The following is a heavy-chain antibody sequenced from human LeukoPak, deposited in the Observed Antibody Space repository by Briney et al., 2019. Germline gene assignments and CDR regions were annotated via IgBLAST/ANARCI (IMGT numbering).Heavy chain of an antibody. CDR1: GFTFSCCW. CDR2: IKQDGSEK. V-gene: IGHV3-7*04. D-gene: IGHD1-26*01. CDR3: VKDGNLGS. J-gene: IGHJ5*02. Sequence: SGGSLRLSCAASGFTFSCCWMSWVRQAPGKGLEWVAKIKQDGSEKYYVDSVKGRFTISRDNAKRSIFLQMDSLRAEDTAVYYCVKDGNLGSWGQGTLVTVSS.